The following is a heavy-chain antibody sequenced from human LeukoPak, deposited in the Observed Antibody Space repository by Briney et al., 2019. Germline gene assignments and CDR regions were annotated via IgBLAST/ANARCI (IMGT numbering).Heavy chain of an antibody. CDR3: ARDDPTLFWSGSPFY. CDR1: GFNFTRFV. J-gene: IGHJ4*02. V-gene: IGHV3-23*03. CDR2: IYTGGHRA. Sequence: PGGSLRLSCAASGFNFTRFVMTWVRQAPGRGLECVSAIYTGGHRAYYSDSVRGRFTISRDNAKNSLYLQMNSLRAEDTAVYYCARDDPTLFWSGSPFYWGQGTLVTVSS. D-gene: IGHD3-3*01.